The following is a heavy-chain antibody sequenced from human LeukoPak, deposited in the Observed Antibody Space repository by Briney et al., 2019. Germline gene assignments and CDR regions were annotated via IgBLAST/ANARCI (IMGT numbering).Heavy chain of an antibody. CDR3: ARVGEYSSSPGFDP. D-gene: IGHD6-13*01. CDR2: IYHSGST. V-gene: IGHV4-38-2*01. CDR1: GYSISSGYY. Sequence: SETLSLTCAVSGYSISSGYYWGWIRQPPGKGLEWIGSIYHSGSTYYNPPLKSRVTISVDTSKNQFSLKLSSVTAADTAVYYCARVGEYSSSPGFDPWGQGTLVTVSS. J-gene: IGHJ5*02.